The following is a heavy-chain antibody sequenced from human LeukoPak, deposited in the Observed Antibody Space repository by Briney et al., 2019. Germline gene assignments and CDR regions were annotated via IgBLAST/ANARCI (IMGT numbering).Heavy chain of an antibody. J-gene: IGHJ4*02. Sequence: SETLSLTCTVSGASITSSNHYWTWIRQPPGKGREWIGSLYDAGNTYYNPSLKSRVAISVDTAKKQVSLRLTSLTAADTAVYYCARDVTVRGSPYRRYFDFWGQGSLVAVSS. V-gene: IGHV4-39*07. CDR2: LYDAGNT. CDR3: ARDVTVRGSPYRRYFDF. D-gene: IGHD3-10*01. CDR1: GASITSSNHY.